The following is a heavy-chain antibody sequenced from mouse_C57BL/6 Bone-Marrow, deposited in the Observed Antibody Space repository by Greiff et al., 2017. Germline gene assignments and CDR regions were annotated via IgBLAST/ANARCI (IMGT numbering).Heavy chain of an antibody. CDR1: GYAFSSSW. V-gene: IGHV1-82*01. D-gene: IGHD2-4*01. CDR2: IYPGDGDT. Sequence: QVQLQQSGPELVKPGASVQISCKASGYAFSSSWMNWVKQRPGKGLEWIGRIYPGDGDTNYNGKFKGKATLTADKSSSTAYMQLSSLTSEDSAVYFCARTLIYYDYGAYWGQGTLVTVSA. J-gene: IGHJ3*01. CDR3: ARTLIYYDYGAY.